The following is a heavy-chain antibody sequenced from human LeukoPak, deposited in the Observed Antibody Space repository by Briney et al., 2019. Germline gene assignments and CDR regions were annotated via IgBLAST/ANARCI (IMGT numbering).Heavy chain of an antibody. CDR1: GYTFTGYY. CDR2: INPNSGGT. Sequence: ASVKVSCKASGYTFTGYYMHWVRQAPGQGLEWMGWINPNSGGTNYAQKFQGRVTMTRDTSISTAYMELSRLRSDDTAVYYCARKVLTYYDILTGSAAFDYWGKGTLVTVSS. D-gene: IGHD3-9*01. V-gene: IGHV1-2*02. CDR3: ARKVLTYYDILTGSAAFDY. J-gene: IGHJ4*02.